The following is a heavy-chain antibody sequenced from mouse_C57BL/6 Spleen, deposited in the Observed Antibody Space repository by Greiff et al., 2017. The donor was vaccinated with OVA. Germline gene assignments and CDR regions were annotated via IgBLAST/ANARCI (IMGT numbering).Heavy chain of an antibody. CDR1: GYTFTSYW. Sequence: QVQLQQPGTDLVKPGASVKLSCKASGYTFTSYWMHWVQQRPGHGLEWIGNINPSTGGTNYTGKFKSKATLTVDKSSSTAYMQLSSLTSEDAAVYYCARSNRAMDDWGQGTSGTVSS. CDR3: ARSNRAMDD. V-gene: IGHV1-53*01. CDR2: INPSTGGT. J-gene: IGHJ4*01. D-gene: IGHD3-3*01.